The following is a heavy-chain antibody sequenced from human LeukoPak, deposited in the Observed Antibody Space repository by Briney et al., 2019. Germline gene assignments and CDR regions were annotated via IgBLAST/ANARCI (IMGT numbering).Heavy chain of an antibody. D-gene: IGHD5-18*01. J-gene: IGHJ4*02. CDR3: AKGACTWVQLWLQSYFDY. CDR1: GFTFSSYG. CDR2: IRYDGSNK. V-gene: IGHV3-30*02. Sequence: GGSLRLSCAASGFTFSSYGMHWVRQAPGKGLEWVAFIRYDGSNKYYADSVKGRFTISRDNSKNTLYLQMNSLRAEDTAVYYCAKGACTWVQLWLQSYFDYWGQGKLVTVSS.